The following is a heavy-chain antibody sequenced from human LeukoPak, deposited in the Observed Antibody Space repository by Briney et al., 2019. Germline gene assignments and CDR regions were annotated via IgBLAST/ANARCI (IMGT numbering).Heavy chain of an antibody. D-gene: IGHD1-1*01. CDR2: IYYSGST. CDR3: ARSQKRTTATTSYGMDV. CDR1: GGSISSYY. Sequence: SETLSLTCTVPGGSISSYYWSWIRQPPGKGLEWIGYIYYSGSTNYNPSLKSRVTISVDTSKNQFSLKLSSVTAADTAVYYRARSQKRTTATTSYGMDVWGKGTTVTVSS. V-gene: IGHV4-59*01. J-gene: IGHJ6*04.